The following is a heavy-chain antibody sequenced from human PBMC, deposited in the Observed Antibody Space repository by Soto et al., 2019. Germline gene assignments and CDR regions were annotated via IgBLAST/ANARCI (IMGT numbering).Heavy chain of an antibody. CDR1: GGSVSSGNYY. Sequence: QLQLHESGPGLVKPSETLSLACIVSGGSVSSGNYYWGWIRQPPGKGLEWIGSMYYGGSTFYKPSLKRRVTMSVDTSKNQFFLELSSVTAADTAVYFCARRGVTTPLNFFDLWGQGTLVTVSS. J-gene: IGHJ5*02. CDR3: ARRGVTTPLNFFDL. V-gene: IGHV4-39*01. D-gene: IGHD4-17*01. CDR2: MYYGGST.